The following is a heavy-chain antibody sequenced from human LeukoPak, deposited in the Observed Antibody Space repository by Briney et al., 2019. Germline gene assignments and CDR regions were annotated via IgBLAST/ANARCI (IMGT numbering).Heavy chain of an antibody. CDR1: GFTCSSYW. V-gene: IGHV3-74*01. J-gene: IGHJ3*02. CDR3: ARDYRSDAFDI. CDR2: INSDGSST. Sequence: GGSLRLSCAASGFTCSSYWMHWVRQAPGKGLVWVSRINSDGSSTSHADSVKGRFTISTDNAKNTLYLQMNSLRAEDTAVYYCARDYRSDAFDIWGQGTMVTVSS. D-gene: IGHD1-26*01.